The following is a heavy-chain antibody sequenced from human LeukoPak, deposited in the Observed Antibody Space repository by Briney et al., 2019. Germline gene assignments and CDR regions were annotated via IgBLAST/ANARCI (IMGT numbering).Heavy chain of an antibody. CDR2: IWYDGNNK. V-gene: IGHV3-33*06. CDR1: GFTFSGYG. J-gene: IGHJ4*02. Sequence: GRSLRLSCAASGFTFSGYGMHWVRQAPDKGLEWVAVIWYDGNNKYYADSVKGRFTISRDNSKNTLYLRMNSLRVEDTAVYYCAKDWGYTTMVSYYFDYWGQGALVTVSS. CDR3: AKDWGYTTMVSYYFDY. D-gene: IGHD5-18*01.